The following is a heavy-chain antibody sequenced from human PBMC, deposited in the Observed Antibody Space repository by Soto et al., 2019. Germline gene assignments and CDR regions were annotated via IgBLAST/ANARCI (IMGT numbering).Heavy chain of an antibody. Sequence: QVQLMQSGAEVKKPGSSVMVSGKASGGTFSTSAISWERQAPGEGLEWVGGIMPVFATPDYAQKFQGRVTISADESTTTAYLELTSLTTDDSAVYYCASDKDRHPLGGNYYYILDVWGQGTAITVSS. V-gene: IGHV1-69*12. D-gene: IGHD3-3*02. CDR3: ASDKDRHPLGGNYYYILDV. J-gene: IGHJ6*02. CDR2: IMPVFATP. CDR1: GGTFSTSA.